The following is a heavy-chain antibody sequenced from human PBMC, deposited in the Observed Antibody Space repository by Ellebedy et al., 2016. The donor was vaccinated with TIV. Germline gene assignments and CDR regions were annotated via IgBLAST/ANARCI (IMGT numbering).Heavy chain of an antibody. CDR1: GFTFSSYA. V-gene: IGHV3-23*01. CDR3: AKISPTHRGAFDI. D-gene: IGHD3-3*02. CDR2: FGGRSTTT. Sequence: GGSLRLXXEASGFTFSSYAMSWHSQAPGKGLEWVSVFGGRSTTTYYADSVKGRFTISRDNSKNTLFLQMNSLRGDDTARYYCAKISPTHRGAFDIWGQGTMVTVSS. J-gene: IGHJ3*02.